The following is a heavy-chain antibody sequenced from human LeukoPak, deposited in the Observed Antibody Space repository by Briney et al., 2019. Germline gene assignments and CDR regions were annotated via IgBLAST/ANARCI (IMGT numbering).Heavy chain of an antibody. V-gene: IGHV4-61*08. D-gene: IGHD3-22*01. CDR1: GGSVSSGGFY. CDR2: INHSGST. J-gene: IGHJ4*02. Sequence: PSETLSLTCTVSGGSVSSGGFYWSWIRQPPGKGLEWIGEINHSGSTNYNPSLKSRVTISVDTSKNQFSLKLSSVTAADTAVYYCARRNYYDSSGYYFRYWGQGTLVTVSS. CDR3: ARRNYYDSSGYYFRY.